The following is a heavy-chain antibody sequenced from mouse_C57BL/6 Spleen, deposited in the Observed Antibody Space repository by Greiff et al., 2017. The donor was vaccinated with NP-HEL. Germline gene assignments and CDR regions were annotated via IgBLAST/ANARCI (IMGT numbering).Heavy chain of an antibody. V-gene: IGHV1-50*01. Sequence: QVQLQQPGAELVKPGASVKLSCKASGYTFTSYWMQWVKQRPGQGLEWIGEIDPSDSYTNYNQKFKGKATLTVDTSSSTAYMQLSSLTSEDSAVYYCARDYGTWFAYWGQGTLVTVSA. CDR3: ARDYGTWFAY. J-gene: IGHJ3*01. CDR1: GYTFTSYW. D-gene: IGHD2-1*01. CDR2: IDPSDSYT.